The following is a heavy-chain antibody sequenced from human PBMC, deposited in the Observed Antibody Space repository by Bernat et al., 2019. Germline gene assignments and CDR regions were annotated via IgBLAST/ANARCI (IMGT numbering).Heavy chain of an antibody. J-gene: IGHJ4*02. CDR1: GFTISSNF. CDR3: ARNPVTGLWFFDY. V-gene: IGHV3-66*01. Sequence: EVQLVESGGGLVQPGGSLRLSCAASGFTISSNFMSWVRQAPGKGLEWVSIIYSGGSTSYADSVKGRFTISRDNSKNTLYLQMNSLRAEDTAVYYCARNPVTGLWFFDYWGQGTRATVSS. D-gene: IGHD2-21*02. CDR2: IYSGGST.